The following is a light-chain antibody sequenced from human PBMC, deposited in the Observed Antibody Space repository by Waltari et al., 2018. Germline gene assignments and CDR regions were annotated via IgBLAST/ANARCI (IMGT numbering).Light chain of an antibody. CDR2: VNSDGSL. CDR3: QTGGHGTWV. Sequence: QLVLTQSPSASASLGASVKLTCTLSSGHSSNIVAWHQQQPEKGPRYLMKVNSDGSLSKGDEIPDRFSGSSSGAERYLTISTVQSEDEADYYCQTGGHGTWVFGGGTKLTVL. J-gene: IGLJ3*02. CDR1: SGHSSNI. V-gene: IGLV4-69*02.